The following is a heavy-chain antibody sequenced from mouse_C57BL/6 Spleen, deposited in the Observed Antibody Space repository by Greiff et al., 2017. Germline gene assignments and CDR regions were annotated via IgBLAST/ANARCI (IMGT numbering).Heavy chain of an antibody. V-gene: IGHV1-62-2*01. Sequence: VQLVESGAELVKPGASVKLSCKASGYTFTEYTIHWVKQRSGQGLEWIGWFYPGSGSIKYNEKFKDKATLTADKSSSTVYMELSRLTSEDSAVYFCARHEGDGNSVHDFDYWGQGTTLTVSS. CDR1: GYTFTEYT. J-gene: IGHJ2*01. D-gene: IGHD2-1*01. CDR2: FYPGSGSI. CDR3: ARHEGDGNSVHDFDY.